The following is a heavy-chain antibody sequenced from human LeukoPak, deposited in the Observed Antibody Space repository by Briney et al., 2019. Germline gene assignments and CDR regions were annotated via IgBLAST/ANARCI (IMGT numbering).Heavy chain of an antibody. CDR3: ARPVLDCGGACPSDY. J-gene: IGHJ4*02. D-gene: IGHD2-21*02. Sequence: ASVKVSCKASGYTFTGYYMHWVRQAPGQGLEWMGWSKPNTGGTNYAQKFQGRVTMTRDTSISTAYMELSRLRSDDTAVYYCARPVLDCGGACPSDYWGQGTLVTVSS. CDR2: SKPNTGGT. CDR1: GYTFTGYY. V-gene: IGHV1-2*02.